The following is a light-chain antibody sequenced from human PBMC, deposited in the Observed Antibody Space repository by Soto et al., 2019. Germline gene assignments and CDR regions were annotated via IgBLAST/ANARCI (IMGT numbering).Light chain of an antibody. Sequence: QSALTQPASLSGSPGQSITISCTGTSSDVGGYNYVSWYQQHPGKAPKLMIYEVSNRPSGVSNRFSGSTSGNTASLSISGLQAGDEADYYCSSYTSSNTSNYVSGAGTQRTVL. CDR1: SSDVGGYNY. CDR2: EVS. CDR3: SSYTSSNTSNYV. J-gene: IGLJ1*01. V-gene: IGLV2-14*01.